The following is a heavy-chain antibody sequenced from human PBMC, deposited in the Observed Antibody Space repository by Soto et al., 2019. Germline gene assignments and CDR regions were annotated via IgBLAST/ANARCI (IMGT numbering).Heavy chain of an antibody. CDR1: GGSISSCGYY. D-gene: IGHD5-18*01. CDR3: ARYPSYGYVGFDY. V-gene: IGHV4-31*03. CDR2: IYYSGST. Sequence: SETLSLTCTVSGGSISSCGYYWSWIRQHPGKGLEWIGYIYYSGSTYYNPSLKSRVTISVDTSKNQFSLKLSSVTAADTAVYYCARYPSYGYVGFDYWGQGTLVTVAS. J-gene: IGHJ4*02.